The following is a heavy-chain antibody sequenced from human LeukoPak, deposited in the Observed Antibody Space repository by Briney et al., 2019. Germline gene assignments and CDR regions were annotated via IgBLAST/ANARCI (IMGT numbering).Heavy chain of an antibody. CDR2: ITDSGGDT. CDR1: GFTFSNYA. V-gene: IGHV3-23*01. CDR3: ARISTYYDILTGYSDY. D-gene: IGHD3-9*01. J-gene: IGHJ4*02. Sequence: GGSLRLSCAASGFTFSNYAMSWVRQAPGKGLEWFSAITDSGGDTYYADSVKGRFTISRDNSKNTLDLQMNSLRAEDTAVYFCARISTYYDILTGYSDYWGQGTLVTVSS.